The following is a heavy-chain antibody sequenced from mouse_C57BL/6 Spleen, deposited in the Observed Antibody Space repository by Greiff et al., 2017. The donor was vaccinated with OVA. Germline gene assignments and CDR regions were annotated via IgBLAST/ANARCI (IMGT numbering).Heavy chain of an antibody. CDR3: AREGDYYGYWYFDV. Sequence: QVQLQQSGAELVRPGASVKLSCTASGFNIKDDYMHWVKQRPEQGLEWIGEIYPRSGNTYYNEKFKGKAALTADKSSSTAYMELRSLTSEDSAVYFCAREGDYYGYWYFDVWGTGTTVTVSS. J-gene: IGHJ1*03. CDR2: IYPRSGNT. V-gene: IGHV1-81*01. CDR1: GFNIKDDY. D-gene: IGHD1-1*01.